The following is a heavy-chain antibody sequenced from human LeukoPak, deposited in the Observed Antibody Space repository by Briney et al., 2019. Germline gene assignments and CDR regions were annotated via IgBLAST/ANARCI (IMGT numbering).Heavy chain of an antibody. CDR3: ARMSSYCDY. Sequence: HTGGTLRLSCVASGFTFSSHHMNWVLQTLGKGLESVATIKPDGSEKYYVDSVKGRFTTSRDNAKSSLYLQVNSLRAEDTGVYFCARMSSYCDYWGQGTLVTVSS. CDR1: GFTFSSHH. J-gene: IGHJ4*02. D-gene: IGHD2-2*01. CDR2: IKPDGSEK. V-gene: IGHV3-7*01.